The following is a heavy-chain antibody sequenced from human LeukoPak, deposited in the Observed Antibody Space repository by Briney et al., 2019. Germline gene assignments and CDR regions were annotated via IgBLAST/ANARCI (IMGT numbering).Heavy chain of an antibody. CDR1: TYTFTDYC. J-gene: IGHJ3*02. CDR2: IKPNGGAT. Sequence: GASVKVSCKASTYTFTDYCIHWIRQAAVQGLEWQGWIKPNGGATSYAQKFQGRVTMTRDTSINTGYMELTGLRFDDTAVYYCARELSAVGRWGAFDMWGQGTMVTVSS. D-gene: IGHD6-13*01. V-gene: IGHV1-2*02. CDR3: ARELSAVGRWGAFDM.